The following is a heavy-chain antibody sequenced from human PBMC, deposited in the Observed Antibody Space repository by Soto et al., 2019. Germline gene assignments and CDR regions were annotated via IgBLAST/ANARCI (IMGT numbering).Heavy chain of an antibody. CDR2: IIPIFGTA. J-gene: IGHJ5*02. V-gene: IGHV1-69*01. CDR3: ARERSGSPNWFDP. D-gene: IGHD1-26*01. CDR1: GGTFSSYA. Sequence: QVQLVQSGAEVKKPGSSVKVSCKASGGTFSSYAISWVRQAPGQGLEWMGGIIPIFGTANYAQKFQGRVRITAAESTGRAYMELSSLRSEDTAVYYCARERSGSPNWFDPWGQGTLVTVSS.